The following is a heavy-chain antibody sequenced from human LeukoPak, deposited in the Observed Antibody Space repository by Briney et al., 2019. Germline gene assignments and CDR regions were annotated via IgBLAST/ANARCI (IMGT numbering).Heavy chain of an antibody. CDR1: GYTFTAYF. V-gene: IGHV1-2*02. D-gene: IGHD2-21*01. Sequence: GASVKVSCKASGYTFTAYFIHWVRQAPGQGLEWMGWSNPHSGGTNTVQKFRGRITMTRDTSVSTAYMELTRLRSDDAAVYYCAREGTDGNRNSPVDSWGQGTLVTVSS. J-gene: IGHJ4*02. CDR3: AREGTDGNRNSPVDS. CDR2: SNPHSGGT.